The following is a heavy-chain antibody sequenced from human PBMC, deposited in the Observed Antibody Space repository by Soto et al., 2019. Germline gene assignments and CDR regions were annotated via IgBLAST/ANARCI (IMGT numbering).Heavy chain of an antibody. CDR3: AKSGVDFWSGFLA. D-gene: IGHD3-3*01. CDR1: RFIFSNYA. V-gene: IGHV3-23*01. Sequence: GGSLILSCAGSRFIFSNYAMSWVLQAPGKGLEWVSAISGSGVNTYYVDSVKGRFTISRDNSKNTLFLQMNSLRAEDTAIYYCAKSGVDFWSGFLAWGQGTLVTVSS. J-gene: IGHJ5*02. CDR2: ISGSGVNT.